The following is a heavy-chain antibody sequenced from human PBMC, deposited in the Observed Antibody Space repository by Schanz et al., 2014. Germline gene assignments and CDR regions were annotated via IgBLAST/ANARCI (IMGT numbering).Heavy chain of an antibody. CDR2: ISHDGYST. J-gene: IGHJ4*02. CDR1: GFTFSIYA. Sequence: VQLVESGGGLVQPGGSLRLSCSASGFTFSIYAMHWVRQAPGKGLEYVSAISHDGYSTYYADSVKGRFTISRDNSKNTLYLQMNSLRPEDTAVYYCAKYRGYYRVSGSYRELEYWGQGTLVNGSS. CDR3: AKYRGYYRVSGSYRELEY. D-gene: IGHD3-10*01. V-gene: IGHV3-64*04.